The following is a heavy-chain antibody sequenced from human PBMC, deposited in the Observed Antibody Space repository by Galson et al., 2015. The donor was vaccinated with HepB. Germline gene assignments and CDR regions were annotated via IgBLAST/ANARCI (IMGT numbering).Heavy chain of an antibody. D-gene: IGHD6-25*01. CDR2: INPNSGGT. Sequence: SVKVSCKASGGTFSSYTISWVRQAPGQGLEWMGWINPNSGGTNYAQKFQGRVTMTRDTSISTAYMELSRLRSDDTAMYYCARRDSSGWHGRDYWGQGTLVTVSS. J-gene: IGHJ4*02. V-gene: IGHV1-2*02. CDR3: ARRDSSGWHGRDY. CDR1: GGTFSSYT.